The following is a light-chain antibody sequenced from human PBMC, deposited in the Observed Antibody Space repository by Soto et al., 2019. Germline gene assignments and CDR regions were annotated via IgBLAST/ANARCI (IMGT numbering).Light chain of an antibody. CDR1: QNIKNY. Sequence: DIQMTQSPSSLSSSVGDRITITCRASQNIKNYLNWYQQKPGKAPKLLIYAASTLQNEVPSRFSASGSGTDFTLTISSLQPEDVATYYCQKYNSAPSFGPGTKVDI. V-gene: IGKV1-39*01. CDR3: QKYNSAPS. J-gene: IGKJ3*01. CDR2: AAS.